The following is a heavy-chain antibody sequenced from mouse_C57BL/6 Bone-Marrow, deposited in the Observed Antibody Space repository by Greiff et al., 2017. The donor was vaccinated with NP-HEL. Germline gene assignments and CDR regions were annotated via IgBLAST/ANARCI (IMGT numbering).Heavy chain of an antibody. D-gene: IGHD2-3*01. Sequence: EVKLVESGGDLVKPGGSLKLSCAASGFTFSSYGMSWVRQTPDKRLEWVATISSGGSYTYYPASVKGRFTISRDNAKNTLYLQMSSLKSEDTAMYYCSRQIYDCYYDRFAYWGQGTLVTVSA. J-gene: IGHJ3*01. CDR2: ISSGGSYT. CDR1: GFTFSSYG. V-gene: IGHV5-6*01. CDR3: SRQIYDCYYDRFAY.